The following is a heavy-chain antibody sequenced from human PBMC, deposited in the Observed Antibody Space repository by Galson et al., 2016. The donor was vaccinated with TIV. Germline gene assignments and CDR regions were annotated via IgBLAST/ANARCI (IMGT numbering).Heavy chain of an antibody. CDR3: ARDGYRFGNYFDF. CDR2: INPSGGST. D-gene: IGHD5-12*01. CDR1: GYTFTSYY. J-gene: IGHJ4*02. Sequence: SVKVSCKASGYTFTSYYMHWVRQAPGQGLEWMGIINPSGGSTTYAQKFQGRVIMTRDMSTTTVQMELSSLRSEDTAVYYCARDGYRFGNYFDFWGQGTLVTVSS. V-gene: IGHV1-46*01.